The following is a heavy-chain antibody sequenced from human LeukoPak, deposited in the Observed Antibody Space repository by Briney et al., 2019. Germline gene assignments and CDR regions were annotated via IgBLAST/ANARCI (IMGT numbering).Heavy chain of an antibody. CDR2: ISSSGSTI. D-gene: IGHD2-8*01. J-gene: IGHJ4*02. CDR1: GFTFSSYE. CDR3: ARDGDIVLMVYTNHFDY. V-gene: IGHV3-48*03. Sequence: GGSLRLSCAASGFTFSSYEVNWVRQAPGKGLEWVSYISSSGSTIYYADSVKGRFTISRDNAKNSLYLQMNSLRAEDTAVYYCARDGDIVLMVYTNHFDYWGQGTLVTVSS.